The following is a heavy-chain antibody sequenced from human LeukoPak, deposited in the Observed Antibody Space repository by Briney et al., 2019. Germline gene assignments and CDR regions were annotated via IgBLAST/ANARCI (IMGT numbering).Heavy chain of an antibody. D-gene: IGHD3-22*01. J-gene: IGHJ4*02. CDR1: GFTVSSNY. V-gene: IGHV3-66*01. CDR2: IYSGGST. Sequence: QAGGSLRLSCAASGFTVSSNYMSWVRQAPGKGLEWVSVIYSGGSTYYADSVKGRFTISRDNSKNTLYLQMNSLRAEDTAVYYCARNNDYYDSSGFDYWGQGTLVTVSS. CDR3: ARNNDYYDSSGFDY.